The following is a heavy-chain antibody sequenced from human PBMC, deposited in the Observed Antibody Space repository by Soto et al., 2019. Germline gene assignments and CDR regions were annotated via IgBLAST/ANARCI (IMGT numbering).Heavy chain of an antibody. CDR3: ARGYSYTQPVFDY. CDR2: IYSSGST. D-gene: IGHD5-18*01. Sequence: GGSLRFSCAASGFTVSNNYMTWVRQAPGKGLEWVSFIYSSGSTYYADSVKGRFTISRDNFKNTLYLQMNSLRAEDTAVYYCARGYSYTQPVFDYWGLGTLVTVS. V-gene: IGHV3-53*01. CDR1: GFTVSNNY. J-gene: IGHJ4*02.